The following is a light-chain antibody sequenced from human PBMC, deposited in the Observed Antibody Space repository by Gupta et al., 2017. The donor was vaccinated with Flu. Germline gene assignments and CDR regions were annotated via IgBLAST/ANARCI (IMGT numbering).Light chain of an antibody. Sequence: IQLVQSPPSLSATVGDRVTITCRASQSISSYLNWYQQKLGKACKLLIYAASNLQSGVPSRFRGSGSGTDLTLTISRLQPEDFATYYGQRCDSAAWTFGQATKLEIK. CDR3: QRCDSAAWT. CDR2: AAS. V-gene: IGKV1-39*01. CDR1: QSISSY. J-gene: IGKJ1*01.